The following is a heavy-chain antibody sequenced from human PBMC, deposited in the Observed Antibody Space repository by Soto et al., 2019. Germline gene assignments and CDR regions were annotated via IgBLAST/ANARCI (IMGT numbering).Heavy chain of an antibody. Sequence: GGSLRLACAASGFTFSSHGMHWFRQAPGKGLEWVADIRYGGSNKYDAESVKGRFTISRDNTMNLLYLQMNSLSAEDTAVYYCARRGTISSAHHFDHWGQGTLVTVSS. CDR2: IRYGGSNK. D-gene: IGHD6-6*01. V-gene: IGHV3-33*01. CDR3: ARRGTISSAHHFDH. CDR1: GFTFSSHG. J-gene: IGHJ4*02.